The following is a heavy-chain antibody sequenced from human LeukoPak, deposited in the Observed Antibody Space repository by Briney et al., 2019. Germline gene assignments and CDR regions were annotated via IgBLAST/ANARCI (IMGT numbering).Heavy chain of an antibody. J-gene: IGHJ4*02. CDR3: ARQDPRIAVAGSYDY. CDR2: ISAYNGNT. CDR1: GYTFTSYG. V-gene: IGHV1-18*01. Sequence: ASVKVSCTASGYTFTSYGISWVRQAPGQGLEWMGWISAYNGNTNYAQKLQGRVTMTTDTSTSTAYMELRSLRSDDTAVYYCARQDPRIAVAGSYDYWGQGTLVTVSS. D-gene: IGHD6-19*01.